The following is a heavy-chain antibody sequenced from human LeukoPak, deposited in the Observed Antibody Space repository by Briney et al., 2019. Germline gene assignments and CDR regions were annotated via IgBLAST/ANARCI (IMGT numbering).Heavy chain of an antibody. CDR1: GFTFSSYG. Sequence: GGSLRLSCATSGFTFSSYGMHWVRQVPGKGLEWVAVISKDAKSNYHVDSVKGRFTISRDNSKNTLYLQMNSLRAEDTAVYYCARASALDTAMVTGYWGQGTLVTVSS. CDR3: ARASALDTAMVTGY. CDR2: ISKDAKSN. J-gene: IGHJ4*02. V-gene: IGHV3-30*03. D-gene: IGHD5-18*01.